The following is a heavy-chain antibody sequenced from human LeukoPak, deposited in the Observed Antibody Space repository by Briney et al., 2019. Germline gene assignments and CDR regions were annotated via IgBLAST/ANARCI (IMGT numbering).Heavy chain of an antibody. D-gene: IGHD3-9*01. CDR1: GFTFSSYS. CDR3: ARGGHDILTGPEYFQH. V-gene: IGHV3-21*01. J-gene: IGHJ1*01. CDR2: ISSSSSYI. Sequence: GGSLRLSCAASGFTFSSYSMNWVRQAPGKGLEWVSSISSSSSYIYYADSVKGRFTISRDNAKNSLYLQMNSLRAEDTAVYYCARGGHDILTGPEYFQHWGQGTLVTVSS.